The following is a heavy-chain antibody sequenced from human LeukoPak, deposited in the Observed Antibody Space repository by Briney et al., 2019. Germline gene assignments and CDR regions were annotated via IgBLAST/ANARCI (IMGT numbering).Heavy chain of an antibody. CDR1: GGTFSSYA. CDR2: IIPIFGTA. V-gene: IGHV1-69*06. D-gene: IGHD3-10*01. J-gene: IGHJ6*03. CDR3: ARGALRRGYYYYXXMDV. Sequence: SVKVSCKASGGTFSSYAISWVRQAPGQGLEWMGGIIPIFGTANYAQKFQGRVTITADKSTSTAYMELSSLRSEDTAVYYCARGALRRGYYYYXXMDVXXKGXTVTVX.